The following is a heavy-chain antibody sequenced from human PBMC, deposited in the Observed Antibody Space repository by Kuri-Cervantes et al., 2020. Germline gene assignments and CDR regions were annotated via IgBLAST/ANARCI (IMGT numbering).Heavy chain of an antibody. J-gene: IGHJ4*02. CDR2: IYPGDSDT. Sequence: GESLKISCKGSGYSFTSYWIGWVRQMPGKGLEWMGIIYPGDSDTRYSPSFQGQVTISADKSISTAYLQWSSLKASDTAMYYCARYSIEHSGGIAGISYYFDYWGQGTLVTVSS. CDR1: GYSFTSYW. V-gene: IGHV5-51*01. CDR3: ARYSIEHSGGIAGISYYFDY. D-gene: IGHD6-13*01.